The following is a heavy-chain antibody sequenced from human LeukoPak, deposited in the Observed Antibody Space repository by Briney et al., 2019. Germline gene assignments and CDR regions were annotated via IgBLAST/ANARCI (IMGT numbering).Heavy chain of an antibody. CDR1: GFTFSDYA. V-gene: IGHV3-9*01. Sequence: GGSLRLSCAASGFTFSDYAMHWVRQAPGKGLEWVSGISWNSGSIGYADSVKGRFTISRDNAKNSLYLQMNSLRAEDTALYYCAKDKTSWAQYYFDYWGQGTLVTVSS. CDR2: ISWNSGSI. D-gene: IGHD5-24*01. CDR3: AKDKTSWAQYYFDY. J-gene: IGHJ4*02.